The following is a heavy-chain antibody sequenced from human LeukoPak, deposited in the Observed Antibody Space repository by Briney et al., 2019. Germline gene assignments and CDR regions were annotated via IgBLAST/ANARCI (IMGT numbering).Heavy chain of an antibody. J-gene: IGHJ3*02. D-gene: IGHD3-22*01. CDR1: GYTFTNYA. CDR2: INAGNGNT. Sequence: ASVKVSCKASGYTFTNYAMHWVRQAPGQRLEWMGWINAGNGNTKYSQKFQGRVTITRDTSASTAYMELSSLRSEDTAVYYCAREDIPYYYDSSGYPFPLDIWGQGTMVTVSS. V-gene: IGHV1-3*01. CDR3: AREDIPYYYDSSGYPFPLDI.